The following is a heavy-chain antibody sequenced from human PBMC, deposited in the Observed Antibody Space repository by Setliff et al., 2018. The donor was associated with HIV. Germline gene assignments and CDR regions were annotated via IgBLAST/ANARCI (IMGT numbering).Heavy chain of an antibody. V-gene: IGHV2-70*11. D-gene: IGHD3-10*01. CDR2: IDWDDDK. CDR1: GFSLSTSGMC. CDR3: ARISTRGAFVDY. J-gene: IGHJ4*02. Sequence: ESGPTLVNPTQTLTLTCTFSGFSLSTSGMCVSWIRQPPGKALEWLARIDWDDDKYYSTSLKTRLTISKDTSKNQVVLTMTNMDPVDTATYYCARISTRGAFVDYWGQGTLVTVSS.